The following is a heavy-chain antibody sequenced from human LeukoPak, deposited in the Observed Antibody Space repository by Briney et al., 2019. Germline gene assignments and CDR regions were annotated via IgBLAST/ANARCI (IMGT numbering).Heavy chain of an antibody. J-gene: IGHJ4*02. CDR1: GYTFTGYY. CDR3: ARDNYYDSSGYCY. CDR2: VNPNSGGT. V-gene: IGHV1-2*02. Sequence: ASVKVPCKASGYTFTGYYMHWVRQAPGQGLEWMGWVNPNSGGTNYAQKFQGRVTMTRDTSISTAYMELSRLRSDDTAVYYCARDNYYDSSGYCYWGQGTLVTVSS. D-gene: IGHD3-22*01.